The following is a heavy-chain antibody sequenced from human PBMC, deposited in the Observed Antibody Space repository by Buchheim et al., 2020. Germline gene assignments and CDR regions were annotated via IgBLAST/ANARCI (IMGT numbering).Heavy chain of an antibody. CDR3: ARALTSPDMGVFDP. J-gene: IGHJ5*02. V-gene: IGHV1-8*01. Sequence: QVQLVQSGAEVKKPGASVKVSYKASGYTFSNYHINWVRQATGQGPEWMGWVHPHNGHTGYAQKFQGRVTMTRNTSISTAYMELSSLRSEDTAVYYCARALTSPDMGVFDPWGQGTL. CDR2: VHPHNGHT. D-gene: IGHD3-16*01. CDR1: GYTFSNYH.